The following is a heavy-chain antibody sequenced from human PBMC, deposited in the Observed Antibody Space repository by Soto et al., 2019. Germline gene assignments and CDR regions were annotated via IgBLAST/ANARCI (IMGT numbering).Heavy chain of an antibody. D-gene: IGHD2-21*02. CDR2: ISYDGGNK. Sequence: QVQLVESGGGVVQPGRSLRLSCAASGFTFSDYGMHWVRQAPGKGLEWVAVISYDGGNKFYTDYLKGRFTISRDNYKNTMYLQMNSLGAEDTAVYYCAKGGDPFAFDYWGQGTLVTVSS. J-gene: IGHJ4*02. CDR1: GFTFSDYG. CDR3: AKGGDPFAFDY. V-gene: IGHV3-30*18.